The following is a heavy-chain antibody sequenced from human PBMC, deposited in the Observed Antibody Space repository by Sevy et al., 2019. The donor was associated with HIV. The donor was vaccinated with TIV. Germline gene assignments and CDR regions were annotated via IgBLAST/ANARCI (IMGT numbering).Heavy chain of an antibody. CDR3: AKDLEQQLGPDY. CDR1: GFTFSSYD. V-gene: IGHV3-23*01. D-gene: IGHD6-13*01. Sequence: GGSLRLSCAASGFTFSSYDMSWVRQAPGKGLEWVSGISPTGGTTHYAESVKGRFIISRDNSKKTLFLQMNSLRDEDTALYYCAKDLEQQLGPDYWGQGTQVTVSS. J-gene: IGHJ4*02. CDR2: ISPTGGTT.